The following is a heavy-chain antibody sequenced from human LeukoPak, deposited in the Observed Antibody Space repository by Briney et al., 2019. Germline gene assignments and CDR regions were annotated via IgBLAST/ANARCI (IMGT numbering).Heavy chain of an antibody. J-gene: IGHJ5*01. CDR2: ISYSGGT. CDR3: ARADDRSGYFGGRFDS. D-gene: IGHD3-22*01. CDR1: GGSFSGYY. V-gene: IGHV4-59*01. Sequence: PSETLSLTCAVYGGSFSGYYWSWIRQPPGKRLEWIGYISYSGGTNYNPSLKSRVTISVDTSKNQFSLKLTSVTAADTALYYCARADDRSGYFGGRFDSWGQGTLVTVSS.